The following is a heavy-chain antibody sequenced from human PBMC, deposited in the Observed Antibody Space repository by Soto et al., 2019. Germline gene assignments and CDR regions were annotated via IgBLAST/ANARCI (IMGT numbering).Heavy chain of an antibody. Sequence: GGSLRLSCAASGFTFSSYGMHWVRQAPGKGLEWVAVISYDGSNKYYADSVKGRFTISRDNSKNTLYLQMNSLRAEDTAVYYCAKASDPYSSIWYLAYWGQGTLLTVSS. CDR1: GFTFSSYG. V-gene: IGHV3-30*18. CDR3: AKASDPYSSIWYLAY. J-gene: IGHJ4*02. CDR2: ISYDGSNK. D-gene: IGHD6-13*01.